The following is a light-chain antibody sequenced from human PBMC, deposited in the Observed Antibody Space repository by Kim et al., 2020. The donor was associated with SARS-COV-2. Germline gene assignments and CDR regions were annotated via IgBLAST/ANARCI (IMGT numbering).Light chain of an antibody. J-gene: IGLJ3*02. CDR1: NIGSKS. Sequence: SHELTQPPSVSVAPGKTARITCGGNNIGSKSVHWYQQKPGQAPVLVIYYDSDRPSGIPERFSGSNSGNTATLTIGRVEAGDEADYYCQVWDSSSDHRVFG. CDR3: QVWDSSSDHRV. CDR2: YDS. V-gene: IGLV3-21*04.